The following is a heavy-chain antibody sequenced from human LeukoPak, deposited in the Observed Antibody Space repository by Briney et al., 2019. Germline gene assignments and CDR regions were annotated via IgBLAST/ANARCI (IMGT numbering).Heavy chain of an antibody. J-gene: IGHJ6*03. CDR3: ARDPRYCSSTSCDWVGYYYYYMDV. Sequence: PGGSLRLSCAASGLTVSSNYMNWVRQAPGKGLEWVAVISYDGSNKYYADSVKGRFTISRDNSKNTLYLQMNSLRAEDTAVYYCARDPRYCSSTSCDWVGYYYYYMDVWGKGTTVTVSS. CDR1: GLTVSSNY. D-gene: IGHD2-2*01. V-gene: IGHV3-30-3*01. CDR2: ISYDGSNK.